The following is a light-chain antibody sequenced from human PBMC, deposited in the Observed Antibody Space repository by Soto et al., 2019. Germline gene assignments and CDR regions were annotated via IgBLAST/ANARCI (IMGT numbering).Light chain of an antibody. CDR2: GAS. V-gene: IGKV3-20*01. J-gene: IGKJ4*01. CDR1: QSVRSNN. CDR3: QQYGRSLLT. Sequence: ILLTQSPGTLSLSPGERATLSCRASQSVRSNNLAWYQQKPGQAPSLLIHGASSRATGIPDRFSGSGSGTDFTLTISRLEPEDFAVYYCQQYGRSLLTFGGGTKVDIK.